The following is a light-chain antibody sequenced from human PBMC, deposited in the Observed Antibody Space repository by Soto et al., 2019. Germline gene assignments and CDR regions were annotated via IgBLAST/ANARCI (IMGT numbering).Light chain of an antibody. CDR3: CSYAGSSPVV. V-gene: IGLV2-23*02. Sequence: QSALTQPASVSGSPGQSITISCTGTSSDVGSYNLVSCYQQHPGKAPKLMIYEVSKRPSGVSNRFSGSKSGNTASLTISGLQAEDEADYYCCSYAGSSPVVFGGGTKVTVL. CDR1: SSDVGSYNL. CDR2: EVS. J-gene: IGLJ2*01.